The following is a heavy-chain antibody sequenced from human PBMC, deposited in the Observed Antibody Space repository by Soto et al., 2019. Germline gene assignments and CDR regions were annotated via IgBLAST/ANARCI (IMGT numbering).Heavy chain of an antibody. CDR2: IYHSGST. CDR3: ARAGYCSSTSCYPFDY. D-gene: IGHD2-2*01. CDR1: SGSISSSNW. Sequence: SETLSLTCAVSSGSISSSNWWSWVRQPPGKGLEWIGEIYHSGSTNYNPSLKSRVTISVDKSKNQFSLKLCSVTAADTAVYYCARAGYCSSTSCYPFDYWGQGTLVTVSS. J-gene: IGHJ4*02. V-gene: IGHV4-4*02.